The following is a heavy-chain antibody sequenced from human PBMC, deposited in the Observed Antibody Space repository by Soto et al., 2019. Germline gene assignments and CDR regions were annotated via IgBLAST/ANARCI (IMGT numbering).Heavy chain of an antibody. Sequence: PGGSLRLSCAASGFTVSSNYMSWVRQAPGKGLEWVSVIYSGGSTYYADSVKGRFTISRHNSKNTLYLQMNSLRAEDTAVYYCARGASGSYLRYYFDYWGQGTLVTVSS. V-gene: IGHV3-53*04. CDR3: ARGASGSYLRYYFDY. J-gene: IGHJ4*02. CDR2: IYSGGST. D-gene: IGHD1-26*01. CDR1: GFTVSSNY.